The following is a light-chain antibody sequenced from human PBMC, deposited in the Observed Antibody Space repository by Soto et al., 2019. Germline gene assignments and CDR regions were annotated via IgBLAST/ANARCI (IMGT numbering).Light chain of an antibody. V-gene: IGKV3-11*01. J-gene: IGKJ4*01. Sequence: EIVLTQSPATLSLSPGERATLSCRTSQSVSRYLAWCQQKPGQAPRLLIYDASNRATGIPARFSGSGSGTDFTLTISSLEPEDFAVYYCQQRRNWPPLTFGGGTKVEIK. CDR3: QQRRNWPPLT. CDR2: DAS. CDR1: QSVSRY.